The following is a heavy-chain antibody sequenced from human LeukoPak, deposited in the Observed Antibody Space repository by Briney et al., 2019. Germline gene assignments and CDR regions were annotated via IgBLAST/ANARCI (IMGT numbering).Heavy chain of an antibody. CDR2: IIPIFGTA. J-gene: IGHJ3*02. CDR1: GGTFSSYD. CDR3: ARVLGTMVRGANAFDI. V-gene: IGHV1-69*13. Sequence: SVKVYCKASGGTFSSYDISWVRQAPGQGLEWMGGIIPIFGTANYAQKFQGRVTITADESTSTAYMELSSLRSEDTAVYYCARVLGTMVRGANAFDIWGQGTMVTVSS. D-gene: IGHD3-10*01.